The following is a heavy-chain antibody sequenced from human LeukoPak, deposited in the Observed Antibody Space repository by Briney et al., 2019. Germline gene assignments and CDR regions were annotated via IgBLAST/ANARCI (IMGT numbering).Heavy chain of an antibody. V-gene: IGHV3-48*03. CDR1: KFTLSSYG. CDR2: ISSSDNTI. D-gene: IGHD6-19*01. J-gene: IGHJ3*02. CDR3: ARDPYSSDWASIVHGFDI. Sequence: PGGSLRLSCAASKFTLSSYGMNWVRQAPGKGLEWISYISSSDNTIYYADSVKGRFTISRDNAKNSLYLQMNSLRAEDTAVYYCARDPYSSDWASIVHGFDIWGPGTMVTVSS.